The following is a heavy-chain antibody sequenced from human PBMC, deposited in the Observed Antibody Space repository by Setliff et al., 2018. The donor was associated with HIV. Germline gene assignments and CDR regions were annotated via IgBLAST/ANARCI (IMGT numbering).Heavy chain of an antibody. V-gene: IGHV4-34*01. CDR1: GASFSGYY. Sequence: SETLSLTCAVYGASFSGYYWSWIRQPPGKGLEWIGEITPSGAINYLPSLKSRVTMSLDTSKNQFSLKLTSVTAADTALYYCSNWNTTIDADSWGQGTLVTVSS. J-gene: IGHJ4*02. CDR3: SNWNTTIDADS. D-gene: IGHD5-18*01. CDR2: ITPSGAI.